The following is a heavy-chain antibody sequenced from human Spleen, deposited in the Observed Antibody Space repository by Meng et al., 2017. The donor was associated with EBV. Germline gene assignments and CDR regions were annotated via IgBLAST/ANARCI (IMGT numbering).Heavy chain of an antibody. CDR2: INTNTGNP. Sequence: QVQLVQSGSELEEPGASVKVSCKTSGYTFTSYAMSWLRQAPGQGLEWMGWINTNTGNPTYAQGFTGRFVFSLDTSVSTAYLQISSLKAEDTAVYYCAKTGGGYSGYYYFDYWGQGTLVTVSS. J-gene: IGHJ4*02. D-gene: IGHD5-12*01. CDR3: AKTGGGYSGYYYFDY. CDR1: GYTFTSYA. V-gene: IGHV7-4-1*02.